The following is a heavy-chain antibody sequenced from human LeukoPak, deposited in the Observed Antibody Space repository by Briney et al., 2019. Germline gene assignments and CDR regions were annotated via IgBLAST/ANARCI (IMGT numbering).Heavy chain of an antibody. V-gene: IGHV3-23*01. D-gene: IGHD3-10*01. J-gene: IGHJ6*03. Sequence: GGSLRLSCAASGFTLSSYAMSWVRQAPGKGLEWVSSISASGGSTHYADSVKGRFTISRDNSKNTVYLKMNSLRAEDTAVYYCAKVMKGSERLTMVRGVIIKTAGLYYMDVWGKGTTVTVSS. CDR3: AKVMKGSERLTMVRGVIIKTAGLYYMDV. CDR1: GFTLSSYA. CDR2: ISASGGST.